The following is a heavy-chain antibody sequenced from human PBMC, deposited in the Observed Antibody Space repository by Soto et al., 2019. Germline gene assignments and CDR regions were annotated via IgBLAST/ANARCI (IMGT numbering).Heavy chain of an antibody. CDR2: IYPGDSDT. V-gene: IGHV5-51*01. CDR3: ASFTGYSSGWPYFDY. CDR1: GYSFTSYW. J-gene: IGHJ4*02. Sequence: PGESLKISCEGSGYSFTSYWIGWVRRMPGKGLEWMGIIYPGDSDTRYSPSFQGQVTISADKSISTAYLQWSSLKASDTAMYYCASFTGYSSGWPYFDYWGQGTLVTVSS. D-gene: IGHD6-19*01.